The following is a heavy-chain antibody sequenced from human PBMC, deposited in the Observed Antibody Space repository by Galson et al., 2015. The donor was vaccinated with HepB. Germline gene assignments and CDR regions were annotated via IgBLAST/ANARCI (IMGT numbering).Heavy chain of an antibody. V-gene: IGHV3-64D*08. Sequence: SLRLSCAASGFPFSSYTIHWVRQAPGKGLEYVSAIRETGGTTYYADSVKGRFTISRDNSKNSLYLQMNSLRVEDMAVYYCVVNAYGSWGQGTLVTVSS. CDR1: GFPFSSYT. CDR3: VVNAYGS. D-gene: IGHD3-10*01. J-gene: IGHJ5*02. CDR2: IRETGGTT.